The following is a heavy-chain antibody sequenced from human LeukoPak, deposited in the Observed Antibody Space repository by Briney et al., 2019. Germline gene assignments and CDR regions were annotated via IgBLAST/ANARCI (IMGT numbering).Heavy chain of an antibody. Sequence: SETLSLTCTVSGGSISSGSYYWSWIRQPAGKGLEWIGRIYTSGSTNYNPSLKSRVTISVDTSKNQFSLKLSSVTAADTAVYYCGRWRMAPFGGDAFDIWGQGTMVTVSS. CDR3: GRWRMAPFGGDAFDI. V-gene: IGHV4-61*02. J-gene: IGHJ3*02. D-gene: IGHD3-16*01. CDR1: GGSISSGSYY. CDR2: IYTSGST.